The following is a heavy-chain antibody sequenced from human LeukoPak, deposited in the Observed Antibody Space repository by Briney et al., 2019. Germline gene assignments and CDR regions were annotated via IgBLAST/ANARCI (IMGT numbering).Heavy chain of an antibody. CDR1: GGSFSGYY. CDR2: INHSGST. D-gene: IGHD5-18*01. J-gene: IGHJ4*02. V-gene: IGHV4-34*01. Sequence: SETLSLTCAVYGGSFSGYYWSWLRQPPGKGLEWIGEINHSGSTNYNPSLKSRVTISVDTSKNQFSLKLSSVTAADTAVYYCARGVKPGYSYGPNFDYWGQGTLVTVSS. CDR3: ARGVKPGYSYGPNFDY.